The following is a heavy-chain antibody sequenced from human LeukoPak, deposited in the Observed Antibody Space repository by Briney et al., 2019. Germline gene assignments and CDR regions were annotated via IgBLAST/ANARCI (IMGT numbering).Heavy chain of an antibody. J-gene: IGHJ4*02. CDR1: GFTFSTYG. D-gene: IGHD2-15*01. CDR2: ITGSGGST. Sequence: GGSLRLSCAASGFTFSTYGMNWVRQAPGKGLEWVSGITGSGGSTYYADSLKGRVTISRDNSKNTLYLQMNSLRAEDTAIYFCAKLALGYCTSGSCYYFDYWGQGTLVTVSS. V-gene: IGHV3-23*01. CDR3: AKLALGYCTSGSCYYFDY.